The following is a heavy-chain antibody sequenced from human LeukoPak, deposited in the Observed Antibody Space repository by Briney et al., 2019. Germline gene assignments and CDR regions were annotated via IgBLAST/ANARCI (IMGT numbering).Heavy chain of an antibody. CDR3: GRLTFNSPDY. CDR2: ISPDGGDT. J-gene: IGHJ4*02. CDR1: GFTFRHYW. D-gene: IGHD3-16*01. Sequence: PGGSLRLSCAASGFTFRHYWMLWVRQVPGEGLVWVSRISPDGGDTHYADSVEGRFTISRDNAKNTLYLQLNSLRAEDTGIYYCGRLTFNSPDYWGQGALVTVSS. V-gene: IGHV3-74*01.